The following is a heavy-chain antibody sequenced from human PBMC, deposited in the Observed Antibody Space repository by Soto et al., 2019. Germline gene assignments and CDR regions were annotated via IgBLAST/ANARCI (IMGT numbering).Heavy chain of an antibody. D-gene: IGHD6-19*01. V-gene: IGHV1-2*02. J-gene: IGHJ6*02. CDR3: ARVGPWLVRPYYGMDV. CDR2: INPNSGGT. CDR1: GYTFTGYY. Sequence: ASVKVSCKASGYTFTGYYMHWVRQAPGQGLEWMGWINPNSGGTNYAQKFQGRVTMTRDTSISTVYMELSRLRSDDTAVYYCARVGPWLVRPYYGMDVWGQGTTVTVSS.